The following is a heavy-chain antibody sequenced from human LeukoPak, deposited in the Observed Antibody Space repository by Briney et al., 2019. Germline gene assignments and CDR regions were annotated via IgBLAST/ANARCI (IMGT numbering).Heavy chain of an antibody. D-gene: IGHD4-11*01. V-gene: IGHV3-23*01. CDR3: ARRYMTTSAEDFDY. J-gene: IGHJ4*02. CDR2: ISGSGGST. CDR1: GFTFSSYW. Sequence: GGSLRLSCAASGFTFSSYWMSWVRQAPGKGQEWVSAISGSGGSTYYADSVKGRFTISRDNSKNTLYLQMNSLRAEDAAVYYCARRYMTTSAEDFDYWGQGTLVTVSS.